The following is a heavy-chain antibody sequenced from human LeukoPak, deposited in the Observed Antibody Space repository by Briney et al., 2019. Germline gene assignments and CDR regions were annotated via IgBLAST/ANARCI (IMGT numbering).Heavy chain of an antibody. CDR3: ARDFSGSYDY. D-gene: IGHD1-26*01. CDR2: ISYDGSNK. J-gene: IGHJ4*02. V-gene: IGHV3-30*04. Sequence: GGSLRLSCAASGFTFSSYAMHRVRQAPGKGLEWVAVISYDGSNKYYADSVKGRFTISRDNSKNTLYLQMNSLRAEDTAVYYCARDFSGSYDYWGQGTLVTVSS. CDR1: GFTFSSYA.